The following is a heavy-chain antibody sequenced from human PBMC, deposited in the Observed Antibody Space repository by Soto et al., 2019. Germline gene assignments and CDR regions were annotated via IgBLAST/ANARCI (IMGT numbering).Heavy chain of an antibody. CDR3: ARTSSSSSWFDH. D-gene: IGHD2-2*01. CDR1: GYTFFSYG. V-gene: IGHV1-18*01. J-gene: IGHJ5*02. CDR2: ISGYNGNT. Sequence: QVQLVQSGDEVKNPGASVKVSCKTSGYTFFSYGISWVRQASGQGLEWMGWISGYNGNTNYAQKFQARVTMTADTSTRTAYMELRSLRSDDTAFYYCARTSSSSSWFDHWGQGTLVTVSS.